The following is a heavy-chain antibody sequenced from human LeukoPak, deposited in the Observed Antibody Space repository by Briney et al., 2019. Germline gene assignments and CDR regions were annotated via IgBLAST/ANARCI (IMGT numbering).Heavy chain of an antibody. CDR3: ARRAQLDYGDYARYYFDY. Sequence: GESLKISCQGSGYSFTTYWIGWVRQMPGKGLEWMGIIYPGDSDTRYSPSFQGQVTISADKSISTAYLQWSSLKASDTAMYYCARRAQLDYGDYARYYFDYWGQGTLVTVSS. CDR2: IYPGDSDT. J-gene: IGHJ4*02. V-gene: IGHV5-51*01. D-gene: IGHD4-17*01. CDR1: GYSFTTYW.